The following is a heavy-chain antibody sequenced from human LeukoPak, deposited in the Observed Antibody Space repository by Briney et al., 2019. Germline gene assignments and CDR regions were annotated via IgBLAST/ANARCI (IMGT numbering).Heavy chain of an antibody. CDR1: GGSISSGSYY. V-gene: IGHV4-61*02. CDR2: IYTSGST. J-gene: IGHJ2*01. Sequence: SQTLSLTCTVSGGSISSGSYYWSWIRQPAGKGLEWIGRIYTSGSTNYNPSLKSRVTISVDTSKNQFSLKLSSVTAADTAVYYCARRRQNYYDISGYPSDWYFDLWGRGTLVTVSS. CDR3: ARRRQNYYDISGYPSDWYFDL. D-gene: IGHD3-22*01.